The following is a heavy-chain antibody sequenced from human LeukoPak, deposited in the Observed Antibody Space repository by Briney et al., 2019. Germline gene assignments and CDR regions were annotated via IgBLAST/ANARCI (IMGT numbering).Heavy chain of an antibody. J-gene: IGHJ3*02. Sequence: GGSLRLSCSASGFSFSSYAMHWVRQAPGKGLEYVSAISSNGGSTNYADSVKGRFTISRDNSKNTLYLQMSSLRAEDTAVYYCVKRLAKDAFDIWGQGRMVTVSS. D-gene: IGHD3-22*01. CDR1: GFSFSSYA. CDR3: VKRLAKDAFDI. CDR2: ISSNGGST. V-gene: IGHV3-64D*09.